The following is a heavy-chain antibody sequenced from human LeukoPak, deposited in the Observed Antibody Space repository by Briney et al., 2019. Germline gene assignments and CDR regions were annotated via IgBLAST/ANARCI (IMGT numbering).Heavy chain of an antibody. CDR1: GYTLTDYY. J-gene: IGHJ4*02. Sequence: ASVKVSCKASGYTLTDYYMHWVRQAPGQGLEWMGRINPNSGGTNYAQKFQGRVTMTRDTSISTVYMELSRLRSDDTAVYYCARVGYYESSGYYEYWGQGSLVTVSS. CDR3: ARVGYYESSGYYEY. D-gene: IGHD3-22*01. CDR2: INPNSGGT. V-gene: IGHV1-2*06.